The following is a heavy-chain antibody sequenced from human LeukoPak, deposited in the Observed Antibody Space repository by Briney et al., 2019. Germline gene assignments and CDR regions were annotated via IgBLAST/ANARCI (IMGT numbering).Heavy chain of an antibody. CDR1: GFTFSSYS. V-gene: IGHV3-23*01. CDR3: ATHSYGHLGGY. CDR2: ISGSGGST. Sequence: TGGSLRLSCAASGFTFSSYSMSWVRQAPGKGLEWVSAISGSGGSTYYADSVKGRFTISRDNSKNTLYLQMNSLRAEDTAVYYCATHSYGHLGGYWGQETLVTVSS. D-gene: IGHD5-18*01. J-gene: IGHJ4*02.